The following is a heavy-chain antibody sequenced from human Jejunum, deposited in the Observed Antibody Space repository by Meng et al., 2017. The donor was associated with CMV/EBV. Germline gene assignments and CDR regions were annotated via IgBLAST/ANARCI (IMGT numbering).Heavy chain of an antibody. J-gene: IGHJ4*02. D-gene: IGHD6-13*01. CDR2: ISPSSGSI. Sequence: AASGFTFSNDGMNWVRQAPGKGLEWVSSISPSSGSIYYADSVKGRFTISRDNAKNSLYLQMNSLRPEDTAVYYCANFQTIGVTGNEYWGQGTLVTVSS. CDR3: ANFQTIGVTGNEY. CDR1: GFTFSNDG. V-gene: IGHV3-21*01.